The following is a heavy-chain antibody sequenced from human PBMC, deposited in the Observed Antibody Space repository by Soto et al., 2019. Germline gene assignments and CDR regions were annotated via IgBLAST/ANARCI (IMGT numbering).Heavy chain of an antibody. V-gene: IGHV1-18*01. D-gene: IGHD2-2*01. Sequence: GXSVKVSCTPSGYPFSNYGITWVRQAPGQPLEWLGWISLYSDGTNYAQKFQGRVSMTTDTSTTTAYMELRSLRSDDKAVYYCARVVPGAEDWFGPWGQGTLVT. CDR1: GYPFSNYG. CDR3: ARVVPGAEDWFGP. CDR2: ISLYSDGT. J-gene: IGHJ5*02.